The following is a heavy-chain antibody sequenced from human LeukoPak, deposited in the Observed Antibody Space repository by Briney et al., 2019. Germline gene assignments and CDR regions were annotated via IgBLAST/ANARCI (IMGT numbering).Heavy chain of an antibody. CDR2: IKQDGSEK. CDR3: ARATLAELYFDY. Sequence: GGSLRLSCAASGFTFSSYWMSWVRQAPGKGLEWVANIKQDGSEKYYVDSVKGRFTISRDNAKNSLYLHMNSLRSEDTAFYYCARATLAELYFDYWGQGTLVTVSS. J-gene: IGHJ4*02. V-gene: IGHV3-7*03. D-gene: IGHD1-14*01. CDR1: GFTFSSYW.